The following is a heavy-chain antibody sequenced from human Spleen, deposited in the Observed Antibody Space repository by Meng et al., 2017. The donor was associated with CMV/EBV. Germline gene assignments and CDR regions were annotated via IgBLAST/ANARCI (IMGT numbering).Heavy chain of an antibody. Sequence: QVQLQEPGPGLVKPYQTLSLTCTVSGGSISSGSYYWSWIRQPAGKGLEWIGRIYTSGSTNYNPSLKSRVTISVDTSKNQFSLKLSSVTAADTAVYYCARDRPPGAAAGEGFDPWGQGTLVTVSS. CDR3: ARDRPPGAAAGEGFDP. J-gene: IGHJ5*02. V-gene: IGHV4-61*02. CDR2: IYTSGST. D-gene: IGHD6-13*01. CDR1: GGSISSGSYY.